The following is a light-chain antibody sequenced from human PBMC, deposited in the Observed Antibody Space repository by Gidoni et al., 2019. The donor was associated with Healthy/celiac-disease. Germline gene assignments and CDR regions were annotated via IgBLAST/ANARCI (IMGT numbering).Light chain of an antibody. CDR3: QQRSNWPRT. Sequence: IVLTQSPATLSLSPGEGATLSCRASQRVSSYLAWYQQKPGQAPRLLIYDASNRATGIPARFSGSGSGTDFTLTISSLEPEDFAVYYCQQRSNWPRTFGQGTKVEIK. V-gene: IGKV3-11*01. CDR1: QRVSSY. J-gene: IGKJ1*01. CDR2: DAS.